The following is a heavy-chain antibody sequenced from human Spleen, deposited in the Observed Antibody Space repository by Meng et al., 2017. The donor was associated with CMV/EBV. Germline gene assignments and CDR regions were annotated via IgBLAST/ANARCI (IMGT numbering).Heavy chain of an antibody. J-gene: IGHJ4*02. Sequence: SETLSLTCTVSGGSISSSSYYWGWIRQPPGKGLEWIGSIYYSGSTYYNPSLKSRVTISVDTSKNQFSLKLSSVTAADTAVYYCARAEVVPAAIPVFRGGGFDYWGQGTLVTVSS. CDR1: GGSISSSSYY. CDR3: ARAEVVPAAIPVFRGGGFDY. CDR2: IYYSGST. V-gene: IGHV4-39*07. D-gene: IGHD2-2*02.